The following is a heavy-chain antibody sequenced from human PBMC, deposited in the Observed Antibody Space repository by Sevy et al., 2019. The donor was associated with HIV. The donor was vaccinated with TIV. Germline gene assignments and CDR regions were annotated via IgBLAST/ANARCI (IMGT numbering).Heavy chain of an antibody. Sequence: ASVKVSCKASGGTFSSYAISWVRQAPGQGLEWMGGIIPIFGTANYAQKFQGRVTITADESTSTAYMELSSLRSEDTAVYYCARGSGYCSSTSCYMGIEPYYYYYYMDVWGKGTTVTVSS. J-gene: IGHJ6*03. CDR1: GGTFSSYA. D-gene: IGHD2-2*02. CDR3: ARGSGYCSSTSCYMGIEPYYYYYYMDV. CDR2: IIPIFGTA. V-gene: IGHV1-69*13.